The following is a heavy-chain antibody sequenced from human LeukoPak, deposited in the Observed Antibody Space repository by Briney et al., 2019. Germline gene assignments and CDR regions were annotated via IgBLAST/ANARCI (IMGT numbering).Heavy chain of an antibody. CDR3: ARAGRGVIIPFDY. V-gene: IGHV1-69*13. CDR1: GGTFSSYA. Sequence: SVKVSCKASGGTFSSYAISWVRQAPGQGLEWMGGIIPISGTADYAQKFQGRVTITADESTSTAYMELSSLRSEDTAVYYCARAGRGVIIPFDYWGQGTLVTVSS. CDR2: IIPISGTA. J-gene: IGHJ4*02. D-gene: IGHD3-10*01.